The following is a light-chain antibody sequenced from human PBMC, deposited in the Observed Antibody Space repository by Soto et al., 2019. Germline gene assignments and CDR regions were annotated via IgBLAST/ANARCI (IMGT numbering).Light chain of an antibody. V-gene: IGKV1-5*01. CDR2: DHA. J-gene: IGKJ1*01. CDR3: QQYNIWPGT. Sequence: DIQMTQSPSTLSASVGDTVTITCRARQGISGWLAWHRQKPEKAPKLLIYDHADLKRGVPARSSGSGSGTEFTRTIFSLQSADFAVYYCQQYNIWPGTFGQG. CDR1: QGISGW.